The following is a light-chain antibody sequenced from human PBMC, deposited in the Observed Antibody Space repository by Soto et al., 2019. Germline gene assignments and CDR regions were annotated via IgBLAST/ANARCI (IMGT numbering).Light chain of an antibody. V-gene: IGKV3-15*01. CDR1: QSVRSN. J-gene: IGKJ1*01. Sequence: EIVMTQSPATLSVSPGERATLSCRASQSVRSNLAWYQQKPGQAPRLLIYGASTRATGIPARFSGSGSGTEFTLTISSLQSEDVAVYYCQQYNNWPPWTFGQGTKVEI. CDR2: GAS. CDR3: QQYNNWPPWT.